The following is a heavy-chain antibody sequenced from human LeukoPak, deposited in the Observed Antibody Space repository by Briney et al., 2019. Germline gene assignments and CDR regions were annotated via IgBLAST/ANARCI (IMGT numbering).Heavy chain of an antibody. CDR1: GFTFSSYG. Sequence: GGSLRLSCGASGFTFSSYGMHWVRQAPGKGLEWVAVIWYDGSNKYYADSVKGRLTISRDNSKNTLYLQMNSLRAEDTAMYYCAGEYEDYFDYWGQGTLVTVSS. CDR2: IWYDGSNK. D-gene: IGHD3-3*01. CDR3: AGEYEDYFDY. V-gene: IGHV3-33*08. J-gene: IGHJ4*02.